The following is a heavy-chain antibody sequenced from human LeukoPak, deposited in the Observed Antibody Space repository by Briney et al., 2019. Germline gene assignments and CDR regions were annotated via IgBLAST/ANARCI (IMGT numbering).Heavy chain of an antibody. CDR3: ARDWPPNWFDP. CDR1: GFTFSSYW. V-gene: IGHV3-7*04. CDR2: IKQDGSEK. J-gene: IGHJ5*02. Sequence: GGSLRLSCAASGFTFSSYWMSWVRQAPGKGLEWVANIKQDGSEKYYVDSVRGRFTISRDNAKNSLYLQVNSLRAEDTAVYYCARDWPPNWFDPWGQGTLVTVSS.